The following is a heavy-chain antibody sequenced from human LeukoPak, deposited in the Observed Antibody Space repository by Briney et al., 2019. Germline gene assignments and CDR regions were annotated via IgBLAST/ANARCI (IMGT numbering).Heavy chain of an antibody. Sequence: SETLSLTCAVYGGSFSGYYWSWIRQPPGKGLEWIGEINHSGSTNYNPSLKSRVTISVDTSKNQFPLKLSSVTAADTAVYYCARAHRAVVTLNYFDYWGQGTLVTVSS. CDR2: INHSGST. CDR1: GGSFSGYY. J-gene: IGHJ4*02. D-gene: IGHD4-23*01. V-gene: IGHV4-34*01. CDR3: ARAHRAVVTLNYFDY.